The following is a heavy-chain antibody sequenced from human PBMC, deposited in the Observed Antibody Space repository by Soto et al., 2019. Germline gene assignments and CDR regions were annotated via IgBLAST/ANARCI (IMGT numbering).Heavy chain of an antibody. J-gene: IGHJ4*02. CDR2: IDPSDSYT. D-gene: IGHD3-9*01. CDR1: GYSFTSYW. CDR3: ARRPIAHWDDILTGGYVY. V-gene: IGHV5-10-1*01. Sequence: PGESLKISCKGSGYSFTSYWISWVRQMPGKGLEWMGRIDPSDSYTNYSPSFQGHVTISADKSISTAYLQWSSLKASDTAMYYCARRPIAHWDDILTGGYVYWCQGPLVTVSS.